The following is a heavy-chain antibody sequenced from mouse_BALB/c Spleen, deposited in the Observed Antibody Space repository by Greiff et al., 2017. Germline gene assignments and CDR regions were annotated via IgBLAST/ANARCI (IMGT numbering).Heavy chain of an antibody. CDR1: GFSLTSYG. J-gene: IGHJ3*01. CDR3: ARGNYGNYGAY. V-gene: IGHV2-9*02. D-gene: IGHD2-1*01. CDR2: IWAGGST. Sequence: VHLVESGPGLVAPSQSLSITCTVSGFSLTSYGVHWVRQPPGKGLEWLGVIWAGGSTNYNSALMSRLSISKDNSKSQVFLKMNSLQTDDTAMYYCARGNYGNYGAYWGQGTLVTVSA.